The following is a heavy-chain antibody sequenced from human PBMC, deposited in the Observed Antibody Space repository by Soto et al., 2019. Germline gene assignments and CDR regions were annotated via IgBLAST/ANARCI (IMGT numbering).Heavy chain of an antibody. D-gene: IGHD4-17*01. CDR2: IYYSGST. Sequence: SETLSLTCTVSGGSISSSSYYWGWIRQPPGKGLEWIGSIYYSGSTYYNPSLKSRVTISVDTSKNQFSLKLSSVTAADTAVYYCARLSGYYGDYVNAFDIWGQGTMVTVSS. J-gene: IGHJ3*02. V-gene: IGHV4-39*01. CDR3: ARLSGYYGDYVNAFDI. CDR1: GGSISSSSYY.